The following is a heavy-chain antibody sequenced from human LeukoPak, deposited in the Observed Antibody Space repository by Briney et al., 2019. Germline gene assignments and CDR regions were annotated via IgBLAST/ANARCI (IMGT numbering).Heavy chain of an antibody. D-gene: IGHD3-10*01. CDR2: ISWNSGSI. CDR3: AKDPVGWFGEFSPAYFDY. V-gene: IGHV3-9*01. CDR1: GFTFDDYA. Sequence: GGSLRLSCAASGFTFDDYAMHWVRQAPGKGLEWVSGISWNSGSIGYADSVKGRFTISRDNAKNSLYLQMNSLRAEDTALYYCAKDPVGWFGEFSPAYFDYWGQGTLVTVSS. J-gene: IGHJ4*02.